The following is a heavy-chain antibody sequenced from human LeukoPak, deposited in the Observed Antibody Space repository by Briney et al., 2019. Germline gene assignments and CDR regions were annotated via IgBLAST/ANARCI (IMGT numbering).Heavy chain of an antibody. D-gene: IGHD3-22*01. CDR3: AKVISGNYYDSSGYYSD. CDR2: ISWNSGSI. J-gene: IGHJ4*02. V-gene: IGHV3-9*01. Sequence: GGSLRLSCAASGSTFDDYAMHWVRQAPGKGLEWVSGISWNSGSIGYADSVKGRFTISRDNAKNSLYLQTSSLRAEDTALYYCAKVISGNYYDSSGYYSDWGQGTLVTVSS. CDR1: GSTFDDYA.